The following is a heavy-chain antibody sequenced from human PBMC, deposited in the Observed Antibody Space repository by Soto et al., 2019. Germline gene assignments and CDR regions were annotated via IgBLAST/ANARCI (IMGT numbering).Heavy chain of an antibody. Sequence: SSDPLSHTCVVSDGSISPHDWWTWVRQPPGKGLEWIGKMFHSGGADYSPSLKSRVTISADSSKNHFSLRLTAVTAADTAVYYCATGNVDSMLEYWGQGTQVTVSS. J-gene: IGHJ4*02. CDR1: DGSISPHDW. V-gene: IGHV4-4*02. CDR2: MFHSGGA. CDR3: ATGNVDSMLEY. D-gene: IGHD3-3*01.